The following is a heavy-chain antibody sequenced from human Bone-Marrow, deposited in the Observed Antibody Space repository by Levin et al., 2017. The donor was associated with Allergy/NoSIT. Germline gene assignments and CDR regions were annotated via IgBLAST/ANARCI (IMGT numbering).Heavy chain of an antibody. J-gene: IGHJ4*02. CDR2: ISVSGDTI. CDR1: GFTFTSYS. V-gene: IGHV3-48*04. D-gene: IGHD2-2*01. CDR3: ARVGGDCTGTSCYAEYYFDY. Sequence: GESLKISCAASGFTFTSYSVNWLRQTPGMGLEWLSYISVSGDTIYYADSVKGRFTISRDNAENSVYLQMNSLRAEDTALYYCARVGGDCTGTSCYAEYYFDYWGQGTLVTVSS.